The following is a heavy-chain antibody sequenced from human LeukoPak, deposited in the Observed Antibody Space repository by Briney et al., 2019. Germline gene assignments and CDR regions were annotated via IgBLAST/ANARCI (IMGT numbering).Heavy chain of an antibody. V-gene: IGHV4-39*07. D-gene: IGHD3-22*01. CDR2: IYYSGST. CDR3: ARVPYYYDSSSYYYNIYEGEY. CDR1: GGSISSSSYY. J-gene: IGHJ4*02. Sequence: SETLSLTCTVSGGSISSSSYYWGWIRQPPGEGLEWIGSIYYSGSTYYNPSLKSRVTISVDTSKNQFSLKLSSVTAADTAVYYCARVPYYYDSSSYYYNIYEGEYWGQGTLVTVSS.